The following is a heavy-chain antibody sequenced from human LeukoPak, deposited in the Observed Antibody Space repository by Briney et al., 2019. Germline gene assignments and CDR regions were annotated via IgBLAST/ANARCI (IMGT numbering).Heavy chain of an antibody. CDR2: IRSDGSIK. CDR1: GFTFNSYG. D-gene: IGHD3-3*01. J-gene: IGHJ4*02. V-gene: IGHV3-30*02. Sequence: GGSLRLSCVASGFTFNSYGMHWVRQAPGKGLEWVAFIRSDGSIKYYADSVKGRFTISRDNSKNTLYLQMNSLRAEDTAVYYCAKDTYVLRFLEWPYYFDYWGQGTLVTVSS. CDR3: AKDTYVLRFLEWPYYFDY.